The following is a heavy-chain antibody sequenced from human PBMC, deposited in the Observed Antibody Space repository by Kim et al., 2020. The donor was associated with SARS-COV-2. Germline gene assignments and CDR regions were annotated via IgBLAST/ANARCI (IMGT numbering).Heavy chain of an antibody. Sequence: AIYAQKFQGRVTVPADESTGTAYMERSSLRSEDTAVYYCASFYSVDAFDIWGQGTMVTVSS. D-gene: IGHD2-15*01. J-gene: IGHJ3*02. CDR2: A. V-gene: IGHV1-69*01. CDR3: ASFYSVDAFDI.